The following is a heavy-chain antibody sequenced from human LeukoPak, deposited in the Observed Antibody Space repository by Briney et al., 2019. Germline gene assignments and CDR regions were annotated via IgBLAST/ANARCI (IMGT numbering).Heavy chain of an antibody. Sequence: ASVTVSFTPSAYTLTVYYTHWVRQAPGQGLEWMGWIDPRNGGTKYAQKFQGRVTMTRDTSISTAYMELSSLTSDDTAMYYCAKIGVSGSYWDFDSWGQGTLVTVSS. CDR2: IDPRNGGT. D-gene: IGHD1-26*01. CDR1: AYTLTVYY. J-gene: IGHJ4*02. V-gene: IGHV1-2*02. CDR3: AKIGVSGSYWDFDS.